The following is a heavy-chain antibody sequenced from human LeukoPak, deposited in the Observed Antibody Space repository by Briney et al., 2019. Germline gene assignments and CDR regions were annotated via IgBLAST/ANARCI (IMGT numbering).Heavy chain of an antibody. CDR2: IYYSGST. Sequence: PSETLSLTCTVSGGSISSGDYYWSWIRQPPGKGLEWIGYIYYSGSTYYNPSLKSRVTISVDTSKNQFSLKLSSATAADTAVYYCARGIQLWLYYFDYWGQGTLVTVSS. J-gene: IGHJ4*02. CDR3: ARGIQLWLYYFDY. D-gene: IGHD5-18*01. V-gene: IGHV4-30-4*01. CDR1: GGSISSGDYY.